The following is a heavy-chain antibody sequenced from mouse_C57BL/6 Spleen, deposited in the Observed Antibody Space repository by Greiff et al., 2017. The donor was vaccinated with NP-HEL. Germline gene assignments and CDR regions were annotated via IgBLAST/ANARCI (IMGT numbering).Heavy chain of an antibody. Sequence: VQLQQSGPELVKPGASVKISCKASGYAFSSSWMNWVKQRPGKGLEWIGRIYPGDGDTNYNGKFKGKATLTADKSSSTAYMQLSSLTYGDSAVYFCARRGDGSSSWYFDVGGTGTTVTVSS. D-gene: IGHD1-1*01. J-gene: IGHJ1*03. CDR2: IYPGDGDT. CDR3: ARRGDGSSSWYFDV. CDR1: GYAFSSSW. V-gene: IGHV1-82*01.